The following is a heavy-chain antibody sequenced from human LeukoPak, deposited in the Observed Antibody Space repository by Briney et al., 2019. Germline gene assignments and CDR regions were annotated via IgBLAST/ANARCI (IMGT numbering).Heavy chain of an antibody. J-gene: IGHJ4*02. CDR2: IYSGGST. CDR3: ARGVYSNGYYFDY. CDR1: GFTFSSYS. D-gene: IGHD5-18*01. Sequence: GGSLRLSCAASGFTFSSYSMNWVRQAPGKGLEWVPVIYSGGSTYYADSVKGRFTISRDNSKNTLYLQMNSLRAEDTAVYYCARGVYSNGYYFDYWGQGTLVTASS. V-gene: IGHV3-53*01.